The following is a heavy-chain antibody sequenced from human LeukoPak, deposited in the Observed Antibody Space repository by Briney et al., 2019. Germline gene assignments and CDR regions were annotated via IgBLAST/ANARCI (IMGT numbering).Heavy chain of an antibody. CDR2: IGTAGDT. Sequence: QSGGSLGLSCAASGFTFRSYDMHWVRQATGKGLEWVSAIGTAGDTYYPGSVKGRFTISRENAKNSLYLQMNSLRAGDTAVYYCARARSGAFDIWGQGTIVTVSS. J-gene: IGHJ3*02. CDR1: GFTFRSYD. V-gene: IGHV3-13*01. CDR3: ARARSGAFDI. D-gene: IGHD7-27*01.